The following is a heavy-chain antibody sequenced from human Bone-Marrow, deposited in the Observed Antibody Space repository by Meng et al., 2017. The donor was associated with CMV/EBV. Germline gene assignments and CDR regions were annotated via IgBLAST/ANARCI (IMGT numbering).Heavy chain of an antibody. V-gene: IGHV3-7*01. D-gene: IGHD6-6*01. J-gene: IGHJ6*02. CDR2: IKEDGSEK. CDR3: ARGLRGSSSPDYYYGMDV. Sequence: GGSLRLSCAASGFTFSSYWMHWVRQAPGKGLEWVANIKEDGSEKYYVDSVKGRFTISRDNAKNLLYLQMNSLRVEDTAVYYCARGLRGSSSPDYYYGMDVWGQGTTVTVSS. CDR1: GFTFSSYW.